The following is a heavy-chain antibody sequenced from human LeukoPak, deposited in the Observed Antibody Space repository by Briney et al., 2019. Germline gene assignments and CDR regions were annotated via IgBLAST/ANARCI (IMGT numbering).Heavy chain of an antibody. D-gene: IGHD4-17*01. CDR3: AKFRGDYYYYYYYYMDV. Sequence: GGSLRLSCAASGFTFSSYAMSWVRQAPGKGLEWVSAISGSGGSTYYADSVKGRFTISRDNSKNTLYLQMNSLRAEDTAVYYCAKFRGDYYYYYYYYMDVWGKGTTVTVSS. V-gene: IGHV3-23*01. J-gene: IGHJ6*03. CDR2: ISGSGGST. CDR1: GFTFSSYA.